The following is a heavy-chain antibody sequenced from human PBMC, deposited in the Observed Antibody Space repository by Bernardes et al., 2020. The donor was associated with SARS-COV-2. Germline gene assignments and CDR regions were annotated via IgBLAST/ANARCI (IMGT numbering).Heavy chain of an antibody. CDR1: GGSISSHY. J-gene: IGHJ5*02. CDR3: AHWFGMITRAWFDP. CDR2: IYYSGST. V-gene: IGHV4-59*11. Sequence: SETLSLTCTVSGGSISSHYWSWIRQPPGKGLEWIGSIYYSGSTTYNPSLKSRVTLSVDTSKSQFSLKLSSVTAADTATYYCAHWFGMITRAWFDPWGQGTLVTVSS. D-gene: IGHD3-16*01.